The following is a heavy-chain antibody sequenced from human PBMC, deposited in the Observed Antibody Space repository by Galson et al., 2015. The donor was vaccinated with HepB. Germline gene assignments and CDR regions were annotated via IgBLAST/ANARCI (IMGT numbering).Heavy chain of an antibody. CDR3: IRAAYYYGSGSYYTLDY. V-gene: IGHV3-49*04. J-gene: IGHJ4*02. CDR2: IRSKAYGGTT. Sequence: SLRLSCAASGFTFGDYTMSWVRQAPGKGLEWVGFIRSKAYGGTTDYAASVKGRFTISRDDSKSIAYLQMNSLKTEDTAVYFCIRAAYYYGSGSYYTLDYWGQGTLVTVSS. D-gene: IGHD3-10*01. CDR1: GFTFGDYT.